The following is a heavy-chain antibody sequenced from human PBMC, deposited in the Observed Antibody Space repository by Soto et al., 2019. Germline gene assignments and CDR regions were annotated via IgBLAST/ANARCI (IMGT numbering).Heavy chain of an antibody. V-gene: IGHV1-18*01. CDR1: GYTFTTYG. Sequence: QVQLVQSGAEVKKPGASVKVSCKASGYTFTTYGIAWVRQAPGQGLEWMGWISASNGNTNYAQKLQGRVTMTPDTSTNTSYIDLRSLRSIDTSVYYCPKDGYFDYWRQGTLVTVSS. CDR3: PKDGYFDY. CDR2: ISASNGNT. J-gene: IGHJ4*02.